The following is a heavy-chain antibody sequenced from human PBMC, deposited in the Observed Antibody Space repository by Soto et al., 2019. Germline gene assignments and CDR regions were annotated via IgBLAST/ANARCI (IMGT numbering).Heavy chain of an antibody. J-gene: IGHJ4*02. CDR3: ARGGGGGLFEH. CDR1: GFPFSDYY. D-gene: IGHD2-21*01. V-gene: IGHV3-11*06. Sequence: GGSLRLSCAASGFPFSDYYMSWIRQAPGKGLEWLSHISPKSTYRNYADSVKGRFTISRDNTKSSLFLQMNSLGVEDTAVYYCARGGGGGLFEHWGQGVLVTVSS. CDR2: ISPKSTYR.